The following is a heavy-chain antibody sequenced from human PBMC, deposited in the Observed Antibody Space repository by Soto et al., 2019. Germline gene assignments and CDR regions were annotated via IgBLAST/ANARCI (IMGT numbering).Heavy chain of an antibody. CDR3: ASGGTISYALHI. J-gene: IGHJ3*02. D-gene: IGHD3-16*01. V-gene: IGHV4-4*02. CDR2: TYHGGST. Sequence: SETLSLTCAVSGAYMTNFNWWSLVRQPPGKGLEWIGETYHGGSTHYNPSLESRVTILVDKSKKQFSLKLTSATAADTAVYYCASGGTISYALHIWGQGTMVTVSS. CDR1: GAYMTNFNW.